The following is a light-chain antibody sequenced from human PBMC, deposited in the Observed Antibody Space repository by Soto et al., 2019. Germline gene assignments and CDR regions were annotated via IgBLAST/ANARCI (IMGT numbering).Light chain of an antibody. V-gene: IGKV3-20*01. J-gene: IGKJ1*01. CDR3: QQSATSPRP. CDR1: QSVSSSY. CDR2: GAS. Sequence: EIVLKLSPGALSLSKGERATLSCRASQSVSSSYLAWYQQKPGQAPRLLIYGASSRATGIPDRFSGSGSGTDFTLTISRLEPEDFTVYYCQQSATSPRPFGQVANVAI.